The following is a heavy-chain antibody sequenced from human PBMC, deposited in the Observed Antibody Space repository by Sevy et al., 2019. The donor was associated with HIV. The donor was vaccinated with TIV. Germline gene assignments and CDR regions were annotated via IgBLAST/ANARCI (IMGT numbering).Heavy chain of an antibody. CDR2: IYYSGST. CDR1: GGSISSSSYY. CDR3: ARHNRIGIVGATTYYYYGMDG. Sequence: SETLSLTCTVSGGSISSSSYYWGWIRQPPGKGLEWIGSIYYSGSTNYNPSLRSRVTISVDTSKNQFSLKLSSVTAADTAVYYCARHNRIGIVGATTYYYYGMDGWGQRTTVTVSS. D-gene: IGHD1-26*01. J-gene: IGHJ6*02. V-gene: IGHV4-39*01.